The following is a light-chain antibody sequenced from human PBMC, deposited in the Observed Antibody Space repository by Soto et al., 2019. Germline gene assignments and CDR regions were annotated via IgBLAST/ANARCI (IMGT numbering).Light chain of an antibody. Sequence: EIVMTQSPATLSVFPVERATLSCRASQSVNNNLAWYQQKPGQAPRLLIHGVSTRATGIPARFSGSGSGTEFTLTISSLQSEDFAVYYCQQYNNWRTFGQGTKVDIK. V-gene: IGKV3-15*01. J-gene: IGKJ1*01. CDR1: QSVNNN. CDR2: GVS. CDR3: QQYNNWRT.